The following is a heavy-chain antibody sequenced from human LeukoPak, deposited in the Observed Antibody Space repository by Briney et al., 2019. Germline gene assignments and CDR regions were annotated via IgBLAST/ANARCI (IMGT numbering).Heavy chain of an antibody. V-gene: IGHV1-18*04. CDR3: ARDGRHRYYYDSSGFYGSWFDP. CDR2: ISGYNGNT. CDR1: GYTFTGYY. Sequence: ASVKVSCKASGYTFTGYYMHWVRQAPGQGLEWMGWISGYNGNTKYAQKVQGRVTMTTDTSTTTAYMELKSLRSDDTAVYYCARDGRHRYYYDSSGFYGSWFDPWGQGTLVTVSS. D-gene: IGHD3-22*01. J-gene: IGHJ5*02.